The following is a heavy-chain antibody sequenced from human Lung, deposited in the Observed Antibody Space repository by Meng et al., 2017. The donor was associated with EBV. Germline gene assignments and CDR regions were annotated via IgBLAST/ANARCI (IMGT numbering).Heavy chain of an antibody. Sequence: QVPLQASGSGLVQPSQTLSLTCAVSSGSISSDTSSWNWIRQRPGKGLEWIGFVYRSGSTYYNPSLKSRVIISVDRSNNQFSLELNSVSAADTAVYYCARAKWGHSYGSEALYFDHWGPGTLVTVSS. D-gene: IGHD5-18*01. J-gene: IGHJ4*02. V-gene: IGHV4-30-2*01. CDR1: SGSISSDTSS. CDR3: ARAKWGHSYGSEALYFDH. CDR2: VYRSGST.